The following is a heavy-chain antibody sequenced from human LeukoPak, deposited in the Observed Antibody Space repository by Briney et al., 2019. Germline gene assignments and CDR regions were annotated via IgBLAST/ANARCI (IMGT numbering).Heavy chain of an antibody. Sequence: GASVKVSCKASGITFSYCTITWVRQAPGQGLEWMGRIIPIFGTADYAQKFQGRVTMTTDESTNTAYMELSSLRSEDTAVYYCARASVPRSSGLQYWGQGTLVTVSS. CDR1: GITFSYCT. CDR2: IIPIFGTA. V-gene: IGHV1-69*05. CDR3: ARASVPRSSGLQY. J-gene: IGHJ4*02. D-gene: IGHD3-22*01.